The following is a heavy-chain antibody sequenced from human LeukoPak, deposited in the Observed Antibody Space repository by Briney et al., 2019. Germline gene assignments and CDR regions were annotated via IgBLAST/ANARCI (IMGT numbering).Heavy chain of an antibody. V-gene: IGHV3-30-3*01. D-gene: IGHD6-19*01. Sequence: GGSLRLSCAASGFTFSNYAMHWVRQAPGKGLEWVAVISYDGSNKYYADSVKGRFTISRDNPKNTLYLQMNSLRAEDTAVYYCARAKAVAGPFDYWGQGTLVTVSS. CDR1: GFTFSNYA. CDR2: ISYDGSNK. J-gene: IGHJ4*02. CDR3: ARAKAVAGPFDY.